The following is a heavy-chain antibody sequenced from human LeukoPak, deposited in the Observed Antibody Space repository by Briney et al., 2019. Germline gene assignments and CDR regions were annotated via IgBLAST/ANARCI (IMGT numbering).Heavy chain of an antibody. D-gene: IGHD2-15*01. CDR3: ARVVVAANNWFDP. V-gene: IGHV1-69*10. CDR2: IIPILGIA. CDR1: GGTFSIYA. Sequence: GASVTLSFKSSGGTFSIYAISWLRQAPAQGLEWMGRIIPILGIANYAQKFQGRVTITADKSKSTAYMELSSLRSEDTAVYYCARVVVAANNWFDPWGQGTLVTVSS. J-gene: IGHJ5*02.